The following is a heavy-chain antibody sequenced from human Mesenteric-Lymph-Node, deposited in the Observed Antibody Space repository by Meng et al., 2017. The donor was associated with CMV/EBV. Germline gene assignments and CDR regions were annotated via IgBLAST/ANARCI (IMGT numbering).Heavy chain of an antibody. CDR3: ARQYYYDSSGYST. Sequence: CTVSGGSISSYYWSWIRQPPGKGLEWIGYIYYSGSTNYNPSLKSRVTISVDTSKNQFSLKLSSVTAADTAVYYCARQYYYDSSGYSTWGQGTLVTVSS. CDR2: IYYSGST. V-gene: IGHV4-59*01. D-gene: IGHD3-22*01. J-gene: IGHJ5*02. CDR1: GGSISSYY.